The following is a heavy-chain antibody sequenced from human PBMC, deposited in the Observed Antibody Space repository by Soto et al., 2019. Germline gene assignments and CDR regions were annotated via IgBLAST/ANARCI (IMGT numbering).Heavy chain of an antibody. J-gene: IGHJ4*02. CDR3: ERDRAYRRYFDSSGFWADS. CDR2: VVYDGSKK. Sequence: QPXGSLLLACSASGFTFSNYGMDWVRQAAGKGLEWVAAVVYDGSKKYYADSVKGRLTVSRDNYKNTLFLEMNDLRAEDTAVYYCERDRAYRRYFDSSGFWADSWGQGTLVTVSS. CDR1: GFTFSNYG. V-gene: IGHV3-33*01. D-gene: IGHD3-22*01.